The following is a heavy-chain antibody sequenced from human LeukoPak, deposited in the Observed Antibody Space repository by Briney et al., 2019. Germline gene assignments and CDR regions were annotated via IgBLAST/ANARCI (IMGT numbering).Heavy chain of an antibody. Sequence: GGSLRLSCAASGFTFSSYSMNWVRQAPGKGLEWVSSISSSSYIYYADSVKGRFTISRDNAKNSLYLQMNSLRAEDTAVYYCAREAAAGRGDDWFDPWGQGTLVTVSS. J-gene: IGHJ5*02. D-gene: IGHD6-13*01. CDR3: AREAAAGRGDDWFDP. CDR2: ISSSSYI. V-gene: IGHV3-21*01. CDR1: GFTFSSYS.